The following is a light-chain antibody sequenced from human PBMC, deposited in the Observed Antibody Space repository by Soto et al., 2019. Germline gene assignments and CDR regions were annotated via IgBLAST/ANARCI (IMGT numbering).Light chain of an antibody. CDR1: QGISNF. CDR2: AAS. CDR3: QQCGITPLT. V-gene: IGKV1-27*01. J-gene: IGKJ4*01. Sequence: ILMTQSPATLSVFLGDRVTITCRASQGISNFLAWYQQKPGKVPKLLIYAASTLPSGIPARFSGSGSGADFTLTISSLEPEDVAAYFCQQCGITPLTFGGGTKVDIK.